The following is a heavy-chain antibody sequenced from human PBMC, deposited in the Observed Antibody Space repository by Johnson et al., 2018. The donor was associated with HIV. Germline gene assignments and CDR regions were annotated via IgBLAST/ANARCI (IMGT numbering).Heavy chain of an antibody. V-gene: IGHV3-30*14. CDR3: ARVEQKSAYYRGGFDL. Sequence: QVQLVESGGGVVQPGRSLRLSCAASGFTFSSYAMHWVRQAPGKGLEWVAFISFDGSNKYYADSVKGRFTISRDNSKNTLYLQMNSLSAGDTAVYYCARVEQKSAYYRGGFDLWGHGTMVTVSS. CDR2: ISFDGSNK. CDR1: GFTFSSYA. J-gene: IGHJ3*01. D-gene: IGHD3-22*01.